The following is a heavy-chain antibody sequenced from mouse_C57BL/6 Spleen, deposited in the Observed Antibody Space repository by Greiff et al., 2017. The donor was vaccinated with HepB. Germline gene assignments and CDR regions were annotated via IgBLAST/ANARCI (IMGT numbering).Heavy chain of an antibody. D-gene: IGHD1-1*02. CDR2: IYPRVGST. V-gene: IGHV1-85*01. Sequence: QVQLQQSGPELVKPGASVKLSCKASGYTFTSYDINWVKQRPGQGLEWIGWIYPRVGSTKYNEKFKGKATLTVDTSSSTAYMELHSLTSEDSAVYFCARGGNPYYYAMDYWGQGTSVTVSS. CDR1: GYTFTSYD. J-gene: IGHJ4*01. CDR3: ARGGNPYYYAMDY.